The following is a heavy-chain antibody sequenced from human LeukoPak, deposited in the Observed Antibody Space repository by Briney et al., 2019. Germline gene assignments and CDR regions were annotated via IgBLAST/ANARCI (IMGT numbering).Heavy chain of an antibody. J-gene: IGHJ4*02. V-gene: IGHV3-20*04. Sequence: GGSLRLPCEASGISSDDYGMSWVRQAPGKGLEWVSGINWDGGATSYADCVEARCTISRDNANNFLYLQMNSLRAEDTAFYYCARDLSSTWYSLAYWGQGTLVTVSS. CDR3: ARDLSSTWYSLAY. CDR1: GISSDDYG. D-gene: IGHD2-2*01. CDR2: INWDGGAT.